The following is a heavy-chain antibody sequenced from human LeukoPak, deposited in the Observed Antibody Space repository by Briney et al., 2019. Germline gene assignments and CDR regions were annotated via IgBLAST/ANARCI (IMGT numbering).Heavy chain of an antibody. CDR1: GYTFTSYY. D-gene: IGHD2-2*01. CDR2: INPSGGST. J-gene: IGHJ5*02. V-gene: IGHV1-46*03. Sequence: ASVKVSCKASGYTFTSYYMHWVRQAPGQGLEWMGIINPSGGSTIYAQKFQGRVTMTEDTSTDTAYMELSSLRSEDTAVYYCAGIVVVPAAPWFWFDPWGQGTLVTVSS. CDR3: AGIVVVPAAPWFWFDP.